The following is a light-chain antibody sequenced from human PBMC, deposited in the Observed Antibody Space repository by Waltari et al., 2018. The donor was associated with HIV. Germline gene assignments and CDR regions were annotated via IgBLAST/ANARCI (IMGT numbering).Light chain of an antibody. Sequence: QSVLTHPPPASGTPGQGVTITCSGRSPNTVCSTVNWYQQLPGTAPNFLTYSNNQRPSGVPDRFSGSKSCTSASLAISGLQSEDEADYYCAAWDDSLNGWVFGGGTKLTVL. CDR3: AAWDDSLNGWV. CDR2: SNN. V-gene: IGLV1-44*01. J-gene: IGLJ3*02. CDR1: SPNTVCST.